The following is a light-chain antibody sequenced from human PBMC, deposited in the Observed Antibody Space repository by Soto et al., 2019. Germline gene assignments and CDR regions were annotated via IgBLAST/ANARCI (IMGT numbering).Light chain of an antibody. V-gene: IGKV3-20*01. Sequence: EIVLTQSPATLSLSPGERATLSCRASQSVNNFLAWYQQKPGQAPRLLIYDASKRATGIPARFSGSGSGTDFTLTISRLEPEDFAVYYCQQYGSSLYTFGQGTKLEIK. J-gene: IGKJ2*01. CDR1: QSVNNF. CDR2: DAS. CDR3: QQYGSSLYT.